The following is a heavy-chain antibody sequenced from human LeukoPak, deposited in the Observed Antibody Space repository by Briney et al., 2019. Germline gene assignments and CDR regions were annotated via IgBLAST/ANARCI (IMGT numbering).Heavy chain of an antibody. Sequence: GGSLRLSCEGSGFTFSSYSMNWVRQAPGKGLEWVSYISRPGNTVYYADSVRGRFAISRDNAKSSLYLQMSSLRDEDTAVYYCAREQGRGSTWYPEYFQPWGQGTLVIVSS. V-gene: IGHV3-48*02. J-gene: IGHJ1*01. D-gene: IGHD6-13*01. CDR1: GFTFSSYS. CDR3: AREQGRGSTWYPEYFQP. CDR2: ISRPGNTV.